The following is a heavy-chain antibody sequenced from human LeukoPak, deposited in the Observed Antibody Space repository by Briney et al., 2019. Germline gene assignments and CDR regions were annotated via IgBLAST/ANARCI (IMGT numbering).Heavy chain of an antibody. CDR2: IHSGSST. CDR3: AKDSGLGGPTASEDYFDY. CDR1: GFTVSSNY. J-gene: IGHJ4*02. D-gene: IGHD5-12*01. V-gene: IGHV3-53*05. Sequence: GGSLRLSCAASGFTVSSNYMRWVRQAPGKGLEWVSVIHSGSSTYYADSVKGRFTISRDNSKNTLYLQMNSLRAEDTAVYYCAKDSGLGGPTASEDYFDYWGQGTLVTVSS.